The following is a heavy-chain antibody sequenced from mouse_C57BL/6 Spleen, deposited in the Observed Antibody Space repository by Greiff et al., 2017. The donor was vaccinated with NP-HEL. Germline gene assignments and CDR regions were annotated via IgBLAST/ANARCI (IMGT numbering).Heavy chain of an antibody. CDR2: IDPENGDT. CDR1: GFNIKDDY. CDR3: TTASFLDY. Sequence: VQLQQSGAELVRPGASVKLSCTASGFNIKDDYMHWVKQRPEQGLEWIGWIDPENGDTEYASKFQGKATITADTSSNTAYLQLSSLTSEDTAVYYCTTASFLDYWGQGTSVTVSS. V-gene: IGHV14-4*01. D-gene: IGHD6-1*01. J-gene: IGHJ4*01.